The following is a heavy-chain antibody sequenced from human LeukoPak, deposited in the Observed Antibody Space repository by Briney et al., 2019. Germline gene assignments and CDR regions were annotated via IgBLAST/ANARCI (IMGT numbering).Heavy chain of an antibody. D-gene: IGHD4-11*01. CDR3: ARDLGSAMTTVSLGFGLQPYYYYGMDV. Sequence: SVKVSCKASGGTFSSYAISWVRQAPGQGLEWMGRIIPILGIANYAQKFQGRVTITADKSTSTAYMELSSLRSEDTAVYYCARDLGSAMTTVSLGFGLQPYYYYGMDVWGQGTTVTVSS. CDR2: IIPILGIA. V-gene: IGHV1-69*04. J-gene: IGHJ6*02. CDR1: GGTFSSYA.